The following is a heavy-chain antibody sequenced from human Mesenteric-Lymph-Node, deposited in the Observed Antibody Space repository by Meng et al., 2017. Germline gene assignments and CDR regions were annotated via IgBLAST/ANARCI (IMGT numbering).Heavy chain of an antibody. V-gene: IGHV4-34*01. CDR3: ARRPTGIDY. Sequence: GVGMFYPTGTLLRTFAGNGRSLSCAYWNWIRQPPGKGLEWIGEIYHGGSPSYKPSLKSRVTISIDTSKNQLSLMLSSVTAADTAVYYCARRPTGIDYWGQGTLVTVSS. CDR1: GRSLSCAY. J-gene: IGHJ4*02. D-gene: IGHD2-8*02. CDR2: IYHGGSP.